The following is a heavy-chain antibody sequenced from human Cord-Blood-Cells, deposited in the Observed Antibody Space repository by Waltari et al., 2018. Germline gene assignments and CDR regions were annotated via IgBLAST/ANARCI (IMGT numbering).Heavy chain of an antibody. V-gene: IGHV2-5*02. D-gene: IGHD7-27*01. CDR1: GFSLSTSGVG. CDR3: ARQPLGRFYWYFDL. J-gene: IGHJ2*01. CDR2: IYWDDDK. Sequence: QITLKESGPTLVKPTQTLMLTCTFSGFSLSTSGVGVGWIRQPPGKALEWLALIYWDDDKRYSPSLKSRLTITKDTSKNQVVLTMTNMDPVDTATYYCARQPLGRFYWYFDLWGRGTLVTVSS.